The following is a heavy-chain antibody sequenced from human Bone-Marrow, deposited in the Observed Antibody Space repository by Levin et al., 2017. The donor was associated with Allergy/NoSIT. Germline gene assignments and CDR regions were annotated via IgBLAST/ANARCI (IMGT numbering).Heavy chain of an antibody. V-gene: IGHV3-11*01. CDR1: GFTFSDYY. J-gene: IGHJ3*02. D-gene: IGHD3-9*01. CDR2: ISKSSDTM. Sequence: GESLKISCAASGFTFSDYYMNWIRQAPGKGLEWISYISKSSDTMYFADSVKGRFTISRDNAKNSLYLQMNSLRAEDTAVYYCATNTLTGYYASDDAFDIWGQGTMVAVSS. CDR3: ATNTLTGYYASDDAFDI.